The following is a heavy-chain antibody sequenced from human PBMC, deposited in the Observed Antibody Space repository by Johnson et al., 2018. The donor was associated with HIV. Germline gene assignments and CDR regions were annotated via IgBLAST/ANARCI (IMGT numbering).Heavy chain of an antibody. CDR3: ASGHNAFDI. D-gene: IGHD6-25*01. Sequence: QVQLVESGGGVVQRGGSLRLSCEASGFTFKTFGIHWVRQAPGKGLEWVSFIRHDGTSEYYADAVKGRFTVSRDNSQNTLYMQMNSLRAEDTAVYYCASGHNAFDIWGQGTMVTVSS. CDR2: IRHDGTSE. J-gene: IGHJ3*02. V-gene: IGHV3-30*02. CDR1: GFTFKTFG.